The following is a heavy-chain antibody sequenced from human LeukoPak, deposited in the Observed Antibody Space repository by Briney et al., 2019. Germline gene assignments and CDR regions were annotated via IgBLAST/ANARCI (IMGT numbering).Heavy chain of an antibody. CDR3: AREYYYDSSGYSAIFDY. CDR1: GFTFSSYE. V-gene: IGHV3-48*03. J-gene: IGHJ4*02. CDR2: ISHSGTTI. D-gene: IGHD3-22*01. Sequence: GGSLRLSCAASGFTFSSYEMNWVRQAPGKGLEWVSYISHSGTTIHYADSVKGRFTISRDSAKNSLYLQMKSLRAEDTAVYYCAREYYYDSSGYSAIFDYWGQGTLVTVSS.